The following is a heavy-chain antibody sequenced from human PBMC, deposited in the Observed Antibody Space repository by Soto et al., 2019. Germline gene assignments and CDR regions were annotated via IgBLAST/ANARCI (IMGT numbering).Heavy chain of an antibody. V-gene: IGHV4-59*01. Sequence: KTSETLSLTCTVSGGSISSYYWSWIRQPPGKGLEWIGYIYYSGSTNYNPSLKSRVTISVDTSKNQFSLKLSSVTAADTAVYYCARHYYGSGSYLKNWFDPWGQGTLVTVSS. CDR2: IYYSGST. D-gene: IGHD3-10*01. CDR1: GGSISSYY. J-gene: IGHJ5*02. CDR3: ARHYYGSGSYLKNWFDP.